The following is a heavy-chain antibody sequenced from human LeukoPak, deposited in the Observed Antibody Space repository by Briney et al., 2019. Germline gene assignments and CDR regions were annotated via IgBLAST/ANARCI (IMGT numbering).Heavy chain of an antibody. J-gene: IGHJ4*02. CDR1: GYTFTGYY. D-gene: IGHD6-19*01. Sequence: ASVKVSCKASGYTFTGYYMHWVRQAPGQGLEWMGRINPNSGGTNYAQKFQGRVTMTRDMSISTAYMELSRLRSDDTAVYYCARAHHSSGWRDDYWGQGTLVTVSS. CDR3: ARAHHSSGWRDDY. CDR2: INPNSGGT. V-gene: IGHV1-2*06.